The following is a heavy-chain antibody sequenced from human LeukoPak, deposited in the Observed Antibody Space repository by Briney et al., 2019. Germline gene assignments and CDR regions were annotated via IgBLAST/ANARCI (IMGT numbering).Heavy chain of an antibody. CDR1: GFTFSNYW. J-gene: IGHJ4*02. CDR2: IKQDGSEK. D-gene: IGHD3-3*01. CDR3: AREGLRFLEWSSYYFDY. Sequence: QPGGSLLLSCAASGFTFSNYWMSWVRRGPGKGLEWVANIKQDGSEKYYVDSVKGRFSISRDDTKNSLYLQLNSLRAEDTAVYYCAREGLRFLEWSSYYFDYWGLGTLVTVSS. V-gene: IGHV3-7*01.